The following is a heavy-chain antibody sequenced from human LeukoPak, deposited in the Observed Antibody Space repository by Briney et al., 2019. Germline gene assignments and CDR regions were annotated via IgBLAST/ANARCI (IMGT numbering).Heavy chain of an antibody. D-gene: IGHD5-24*01. CDR2: LYPGDSDP. Sequence: GESLQISCKGSGYSFTNYWIAWVRQMPGKGLEWMGILYPGDSDPKYSPSFQGQVTISADKSISTAYLQWSSLKASDTAMYYCARASRDGYNQNFDYWGQGTLVTVSS. CDR3: ARASRDGYNQNFDY. V-gene: IGHV5-51*01. J-gene: IGHJ4*02. CDR1: GYSFTNYW.